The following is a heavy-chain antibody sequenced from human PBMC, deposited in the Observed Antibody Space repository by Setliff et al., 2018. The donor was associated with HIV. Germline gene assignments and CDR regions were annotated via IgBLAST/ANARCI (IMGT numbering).Heavy chain of an antibody. V-gene: IGHV4-59*01. CDR3: ARGPGTPQITMVRGFYMDV. J-gene: IGHJ6*03. CDR2: VQNRGTT. Sequence: SETLSLTCTVSRGSINNDYWSWIRQSPGKGLEWIGYVQNRGTTNYTSSLKSRVTISINTSKNQFSLKLNSLTAADTAVYYCARGPGTPQITMVRGFYMDVWGKGTTVTVSS. D-gene: IGHD3-10*01. CDR1: RGSINNDY.